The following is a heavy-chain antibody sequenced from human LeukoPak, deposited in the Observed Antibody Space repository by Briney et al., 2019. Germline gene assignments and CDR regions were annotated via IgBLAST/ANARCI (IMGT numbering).Heavy chain of an antibody. J-gene: IGHJ3*02. CDR2: VHYRGST. V-gene: IGHV4-31*03. Sequence: PSETLSLTCTVSGASISNDGYYWSWIRQLPGQGLEWIGYVHYRGSTFYNPSLKSRVTISVDTSGNYFFLRLNSVTAADTAVYSCARGRYYHDSYGHNAFDIWGPGTMVTVSS. CDR3: ARGRYYHDSYGHNAFDI. D-gene: IGHD3-22*01. CDR1: GASISNDGYY.